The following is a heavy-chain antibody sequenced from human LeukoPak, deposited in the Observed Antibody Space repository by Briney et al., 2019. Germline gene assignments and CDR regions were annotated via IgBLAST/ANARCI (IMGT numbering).Heavy chain of an antibody. CDR2: FDPEDGET. D-gene: IGHD3-10*01. CDR1: GYTLTELS. V-gene: IGHV1-24*01. J-gene: IGHJ4*02. CDR3: ATFVSGGHYFDY. Sequence: GASVKVSCKVSGYTLTELSMHWVRQAPGKGLERMGGFDPEDGETIYAQKFQGRVTMTEDTSTDTAYMELSSLRSEDTAVYYCATFVSGGHYFDYWGQGTLVTVSS.